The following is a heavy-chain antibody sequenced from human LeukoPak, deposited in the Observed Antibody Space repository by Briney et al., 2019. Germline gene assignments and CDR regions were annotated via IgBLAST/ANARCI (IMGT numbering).Heavy chain of an antibody. Sequence: GGSLRLSCAASGFTFSSNAMSWVRQAPGKGLEWVSAISGSGGSTYYADSVKGRFTISRDNSKNTLYVQMNSLRAEDTAVYYCAKDSHYYDSSGYYLGDSDYWGQGTLVTVSS. V-gene: IGHV3-23*01. CDR2: ISGSGGST. CDR1: GFTFSSNA. J-gene: IGHJ4*02. D-gene: IGHD3-22*01. CDR3: AKDSHYYDSSGYYLGDSDY.